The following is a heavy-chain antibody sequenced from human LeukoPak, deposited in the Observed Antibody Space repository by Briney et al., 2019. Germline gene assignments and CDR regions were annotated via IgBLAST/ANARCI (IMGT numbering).Heavy chain of an antibody. J-gene: IGHJ6*02. CDR1: GFTFSSYA. D-gene: IGHD2/OR15-2a*01. CDR2: ISGSGGST. Sequence: GGSLRLSCAASGFTFSSYAMSWVRQAPEKGLEWVSAISGSGGSTYYADSVKGRFTISRDNSKNTLYLQMNSLRAEDTAVYYCAKDLSRLYYYYGMDVWGQGTTVTVSS. V-gene: IGHV3-23*01. CDR3: AKDLSRLYYYYGMDV.